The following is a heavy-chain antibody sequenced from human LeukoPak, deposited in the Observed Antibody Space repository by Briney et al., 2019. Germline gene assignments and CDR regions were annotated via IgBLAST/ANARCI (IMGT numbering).Heavy chain of an antibody. D-gene: IGHD3-22*01. CDR1: GGSISSSSYY. V-gene: IGHV4-39*02. J-gene: IGHJ4*02. CDR2: IYYSGST. CDR3: ARDSSGYYYFDY. Sequence: SETLSLTCTVSGGSISSSSYYWGWIRQPPGKGLEWIGSIYYSGSTYYNPSLKSRITISVDTSKNKFSLKLSSVTAADTAVYYRARDSSGYYYFDYWGQGTLVTVSS.